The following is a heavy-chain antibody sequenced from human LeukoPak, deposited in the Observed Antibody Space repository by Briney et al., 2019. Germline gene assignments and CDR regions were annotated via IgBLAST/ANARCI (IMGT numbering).Heavy chain of an antibody. CDR1: GGTFSSYA. J-gene: IGHJ4*02. Sequence: GSSVKVSCKASGGTFSSYAISWVRQAPGQGLEWMGGIIPIFGTANYAQKFQGRVTITTDESTSTAYMELSSLRSDDTAVYYCARDRDFWSEGGYWGQGTLVTVSS. D-gene: IGHD3-3*01. CDR3: ARDRDFWSEGGY. V-gene: IGHV1-69*05. CDR2: IIPIFGTA.